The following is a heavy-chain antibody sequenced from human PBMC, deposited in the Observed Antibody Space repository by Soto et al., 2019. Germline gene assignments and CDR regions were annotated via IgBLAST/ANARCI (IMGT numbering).Heavy chain of an antibody. D-gene: IGHD6-19*01. Sequence: EVQLLESGGGLVQPGGSLRLSCAASGFTFSSYAMSWVRQTPGKGLEWVSGISGGGGNTYYADSVTGRFTISRDNSRNTLYLKRNSLRAADTAIYYCAKDRGAGGRFSGIAVAGIPSWGQGTLVTVSS. CDR1: GFTFSSYA. J-gene: IGHJ5*02. CDR3: AKDRGAGGRFSGIAVAGIPS. CDR2: ISGGGGNT. V-gene: IGHV3-23*01.